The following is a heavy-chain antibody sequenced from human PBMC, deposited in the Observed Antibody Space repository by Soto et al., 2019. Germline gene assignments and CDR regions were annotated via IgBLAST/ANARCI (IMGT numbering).Heavy chain of an antibody. Sequence: SETLSLTCTVSGGYISNYYWTWIRQPPGEGLEWIGSIHYSGSTNYNPSLKSRVTISVDTSKNQFSLKLSSVTAADTAVYYCARRVVGASYNWFDPWGQGTLVTVSS. D-gene: IGHD1-26*01. V-gene: IGHV4-59*08. J-gene: IGHJ5*02. CDR1: GGYISNYY. CDR3: ARRVVGASYNWFDP. CDR2: IHYSGST.